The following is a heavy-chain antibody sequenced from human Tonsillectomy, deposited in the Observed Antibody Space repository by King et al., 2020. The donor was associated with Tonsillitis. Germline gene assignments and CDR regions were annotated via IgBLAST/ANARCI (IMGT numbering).Heavy chain of an antibody. J-gene: IGHJ4*02. D-gene: IGHD3-3*01. CDR3: ARELEWADGAFDY. V-gene: IGHV4-34*01. Sequence: VQLQQWGAGLLKASETLSLTCAVYGGSFSGYYWTWIRQPPGKGLEWIGEINHSGSTNYNPSLKSRVTISVDTSKNHFSLKLSSVTAADTAVYFCARELEWADGAFDYWGQGTLVTVSS. CDR2: INHSGST. CDR1: GGSFSGYY.